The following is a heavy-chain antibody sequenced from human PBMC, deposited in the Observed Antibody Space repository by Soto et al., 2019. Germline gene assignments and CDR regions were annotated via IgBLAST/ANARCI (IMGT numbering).Heavy chain of an antibody. V-gene: IGHV3-15*01. CDR3: ALDSYDRSGYYSGDFDI. CDR1: GFTFSNAW. Sequence: EVKLVESGGGVVKPGGSLRLSCAASGFTFSNAWMSWVRQAPGKGLEWVGRIKSKTAGGTTDYAAPVKGRFTIARDDSNNTLYLQMNSLKTEDTAVYYCALDSYDRSGYYSGDFDIWGHGKMVTVSS. D-gene: IGHD3-22*01. J-gene: IGHJ3*02. CDR2: IKSKTAGGTT.